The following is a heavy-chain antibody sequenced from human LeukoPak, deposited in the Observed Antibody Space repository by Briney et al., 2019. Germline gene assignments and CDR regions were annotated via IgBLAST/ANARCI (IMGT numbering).Heavy chain of an antibody. V-gene: IGHV3-33*01. CDR3: ARAEVFRGVTLDAFDI. D-gene: IGHD3-10*01. J-gene: IGHJ3*02. CDR1: GFTFSSYG. CDR2: IWYDGSNK. Sequence: GGSLRLSCAASGFTFSSYGMHWVRQAPGKGLEWVAVIWYDGSNKYYADSVKGRFTISRGNSKNTLYLQMNSLRAEDTAVCYCARAEVFRGVTLDAFDIWGQGTMVTVSS.